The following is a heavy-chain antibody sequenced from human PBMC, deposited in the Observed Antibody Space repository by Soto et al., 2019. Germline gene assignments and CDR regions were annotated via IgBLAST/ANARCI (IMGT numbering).Heavy chain of an antibody. D-gene: IGHD2-21*01. CDR3: AASDCYWADC. CDR2: LRYSGLV. CDR1: RGYVTSTHFF. Sequence: SETLSLTCTFSRGYVTSTHFFWSWIRQTPWEGLEWIASLRYSGLVSHNPSLKSRVTISVDTSKNQFSLHLNSVAAAEMAVYLCAASDCYWADCWGQGTLVTVSS. J-gene: IGHJ4*02. V-gene: IGHV4-61*01.